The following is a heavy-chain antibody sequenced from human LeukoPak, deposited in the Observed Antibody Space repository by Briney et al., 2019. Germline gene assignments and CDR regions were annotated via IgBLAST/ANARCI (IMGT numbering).Heavy chain of an antibody. Sequence: SVKGSCKASGDIFNSFTISWVRQAPGQGLEWMGGIIPIFGTTNYARKFRGRVTLTADKSTRTAYMELSSLRSEDTAVYYCARDNDSRDPPHFDYWGQGTLVTVSS. CDR2: IIPIFGTT. J-gene: IGHJ4*02. D-gene: IGHD3-16*01. V-gene: IGHV1-69*06. CDR1: GDIFNSFT. CDR3: ARDNDSRDPPHFDY.